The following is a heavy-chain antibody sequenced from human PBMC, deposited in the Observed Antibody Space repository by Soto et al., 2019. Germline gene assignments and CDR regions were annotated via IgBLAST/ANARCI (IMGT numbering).Heavy chain of an antibody. Sequence: PGGSLRLSCAASGFSFNNHAMTWVRQAPGKGLEWVSGISGSGSTTHYADSVKGRFTISRDNAKNSLYLQMNSLRAEDTAVYYCARDMYYYDSSGIDYWGQGTLVTVSS. CDR2: ISGSGSTT. J-gene: IGHJ4*02. V-gene: IGHV3-23*01. CDR3: ARDMYYYDSSGIDY. CDR1: GFSFNNHA. D-gene: IGHD3-22*01.